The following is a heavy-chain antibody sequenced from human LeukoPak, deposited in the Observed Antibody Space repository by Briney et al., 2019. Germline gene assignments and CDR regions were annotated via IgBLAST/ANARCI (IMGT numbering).Heavy chain of an antibody. Sequence: GGSLRLSCAASGFTFSSYWMSWVRQAPGKGLEWVANIKQDGSEKYHVDSVKGRFTISRDNAKNSLYLQMNSLRAEDTAVYYCASEMGIAVAGNFDYWGQGTLVTVSS. V-gene: IGHV3-7*01. CDR2: IKQDGSEK. CDR1: GFTFSSYW. D-gene: IGHD6-19*01. CDR3: ASEMGIAVAGNFDY. J-gene: IGHJ4*02.